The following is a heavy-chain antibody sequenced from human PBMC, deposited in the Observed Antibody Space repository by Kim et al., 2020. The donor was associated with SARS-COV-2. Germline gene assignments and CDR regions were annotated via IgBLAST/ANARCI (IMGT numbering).Heavy chain of an antibody. J-gene: IGHJ3*02. CDR3: ARHHRGDWNDALGNGAFDI. CDR2: IYYSGST. V-gene: IGHV4-39*01. Sequence: SETLSLTCTVSGGSISSSSYYWGWIRQPPGKGLEWIGSIYYSGSTYYNPSLKSRVTISVDTSKNQFSLKLSSVTAADTAVYYCARHHRGDWNDALGNGAFDIWGQGTMVTVSS. D-gene: IGHD1-1*01. CDR1: GGSISSSSYY.